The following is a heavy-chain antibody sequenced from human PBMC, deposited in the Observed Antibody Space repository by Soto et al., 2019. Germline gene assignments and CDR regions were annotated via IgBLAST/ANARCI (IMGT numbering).Heavy chain of an antibody. V-gene: IGHV3-21*01. D-gene: IGHD2-15*01. J-gene: IGHJ4*02. CDR3: ARLVGADQHDIDD. CDR2: IDSTSMHI. Sequence: VHLVASGGGLVKPGGSLRLSCAASGFTFSSNSMIWVRQAPGKGLEWVSYIDSTSMHIYYADSVQGGFTITRDNAKKSVDLQRTSRRAEDTAVDYGARLVGADQHDIDDWGQGTLVTVSS. CDR1: GFTFSSNS.